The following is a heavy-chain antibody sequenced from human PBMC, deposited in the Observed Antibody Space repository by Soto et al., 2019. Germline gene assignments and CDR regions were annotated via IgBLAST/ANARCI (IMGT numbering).Heavy chain of an antibody. CDR3: ARSGYGSGSYVYYGMDV. Sequence: EVQLVESGGGLVQPGGSLRLSCAASGFTISSNYMNWVRQAPGAGLEWVSITYSDGNTYYADSVKGRFTISRDNSKNTLNLKMNSLRAEDTAVYYCARSGYGSGSYVYYGMDVWGQGTTVTVSS. CDR1: GFTISSNY. V-gene: IGHV3-66*01. J-gene: IGHJ6*02. D-gene: IGHD3-10*01. CDR2: TYSDGNT.